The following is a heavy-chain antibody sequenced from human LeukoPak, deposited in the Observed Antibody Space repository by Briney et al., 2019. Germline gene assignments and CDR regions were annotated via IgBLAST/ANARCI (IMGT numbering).Heavy chain of an antibody. D-gene: IGHD6-19*01. Sequence: PGGSLRLSCAASGFTFSSYAMSWVRQAPGKGLEWVSAISGSGGSTYYADSVKGRFTISRDNSKNTLYLQMNSLRAEDTAVYYCAKVGGSIAVAGPFFDYWGQGTLVTVSS. CDR1: GFTFSSYA. J-gene: IGHJ4*02. CDR3: AKVGGSIAVAGPFFDY. V-gene: IGHV3-23*01. CDR2: ISGSGGST.